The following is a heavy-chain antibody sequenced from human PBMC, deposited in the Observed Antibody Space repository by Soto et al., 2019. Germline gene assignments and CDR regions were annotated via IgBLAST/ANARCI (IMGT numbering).Heavy chain of an antibody. J-gene: IGHJ4*02. CDR1: GYTFTSYG. Sequence: ASVKVSCKASGYTFTSYGISWVRQAPGQGLEWMGWISAYNGNTNYAQKLQGRVTMTTDTSTSTAYMELRSLRSDDTAVYYCARDPWELPSYNYFDYWGQGTLVTVSS. V-gene: IGHV1-18*01. CDR3: ARDPWELPSYNYFDY. CDR2: ISAYNGNT. D-gene: IGHD1-26*01.